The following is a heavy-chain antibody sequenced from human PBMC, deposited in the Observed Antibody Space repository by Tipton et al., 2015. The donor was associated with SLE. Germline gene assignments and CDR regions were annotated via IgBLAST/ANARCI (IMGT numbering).Heavy chain of an antibody. J-gene: IGHJ4*02. Sequence: RSLRLSCAASGFTFSSYGMHWVRQAPGKGLEWLAIIWYDGSNQYYADSVKGRFTISRDNSRNTLFLQMNSLRAEDTAVYYCAKSLGRWSSTGFDYWGQGTLVTVSS. D-gene: IGHD4-23*01. V-gene: IGHV3-33*06. CDR1: GFTFSSYG. CDR3: AKSLGRWSSTGFDY. CDR2: IWYDGSNQ.